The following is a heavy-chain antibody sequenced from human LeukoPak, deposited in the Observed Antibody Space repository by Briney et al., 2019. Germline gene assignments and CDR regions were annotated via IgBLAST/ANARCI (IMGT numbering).Heavy chain of an antibody. D-gene: IGHD3-3*01. CDR3: ARELTIFGVVRSFDY. Sequence: SETLSLTCTASGGSISSGSYYWSWIRQPAGKGREWIGRNYTSGSTNYNPLLKSRGTISVDTAKNQFSLKLSSVTAADPAVYYCARELTIFGVVRSFDYWGQGTLVTVSS. V-gene: IGHV4-61*02. CDR1: GGSISSGSYY. J-gene: IGHJ4*02. CDR2: NYTSGST.